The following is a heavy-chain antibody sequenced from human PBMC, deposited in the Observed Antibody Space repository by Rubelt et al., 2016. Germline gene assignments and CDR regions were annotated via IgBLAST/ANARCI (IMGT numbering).Heavy chain of an antibody. J-gene: IGHJ4*02. D-gene: IGHD3-10*01. CDR2: ISAYNGNT. V-gene: IGHV1-18*01. CDR3: VGGEPADY. Sequence: QVQLVQSGAEVKKPGASVKVSCKASGYTFTSYGISWVRQAPGQGLEWMGWISAYNGNTNYAQKRQGTVSMTTDTSTSTDYMGLRSLISDDTAVYYCVGGEPADYWGQGTLVTVSS. CDR1: GYTFTSYG.